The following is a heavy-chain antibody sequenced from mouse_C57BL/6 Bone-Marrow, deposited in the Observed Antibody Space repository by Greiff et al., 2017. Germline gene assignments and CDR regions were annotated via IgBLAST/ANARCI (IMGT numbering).Heavy chain of an antibody. CDR2: IYPRSGNT. CDR1: GYTFTSYG. J-gene: IGHJ2*01. Sequence: QVQLQQSGAELARPGASVKLSCKASGYTFTSYGISWVKQRTGQGLEWIGEIYPRSGNTYYNEKFKGKATLTADKSSSTAYMELRSLTSEDSAVYFCASYGKEGYWGQGTTLTVSS. D-gene: IGHD2-1*01. CDR3: ASYGKEGY. V-gene: IGHV1-81*01.